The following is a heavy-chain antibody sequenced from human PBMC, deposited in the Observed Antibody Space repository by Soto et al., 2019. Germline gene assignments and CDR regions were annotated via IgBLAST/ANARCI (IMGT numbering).Heavy chain of an antibody. CDR1: GFTFSSYA. CDR2: ISGSGGST. V-gene: IGHV3-23*01. J-gene: IGHJ6*02. D-gene: IGHD1-26*01. Sequence: EVQLLESGGGLVQPGGSLRLSCAASGFTFSSYAMSWVRQAPGKGLEWVSAISGSGGSTYYADSVKGRFTISRDNSKNTLYLQMNSLRAEDTAVNDCAKGPTVGSRYLHSSFNGMDVWGQGTTVTVSS. CDR3: AKGPTVGSRYLHSSFNGMDV.